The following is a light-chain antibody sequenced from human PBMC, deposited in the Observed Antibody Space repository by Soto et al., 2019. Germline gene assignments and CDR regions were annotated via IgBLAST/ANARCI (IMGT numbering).Light chain of an antibody. CDR3: QQYNNLPRT. V-gene: IGKV3-15*01. Sequence: EVLKTQAPATLSVSTGEKATLSWWASETVATNLAWYQQKPGQAPRLLISGASTRAAGISDRFRGSGSGTEFTLTISSLQSEDFAVYYCQQYNNLPRTFGQGTKVDIK. J-gene: IGKJ1*01. CDR1: ETVATN. CDR2: GAS.